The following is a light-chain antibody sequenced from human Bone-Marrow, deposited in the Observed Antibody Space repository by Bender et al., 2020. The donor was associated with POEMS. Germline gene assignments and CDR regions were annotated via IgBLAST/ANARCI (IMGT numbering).Light chain of an antibody. CDR3: CSYAGSSTPFV. J-gene: IGLJ1*01. V-gene: IGLV2-14*03. Sequence: QSVLTQPASVSGSPGRSITMSCTGTSSDVGGYNFVSWYQHHPGKAPKLLIYDVTNRPSGVSNRFSGSKSGNTASLTISGLQAEDEADYYCCSYAGSSTPFVFGTGTKVTVL. CDR2: DVT. CDR1: SSDVGGYNF.